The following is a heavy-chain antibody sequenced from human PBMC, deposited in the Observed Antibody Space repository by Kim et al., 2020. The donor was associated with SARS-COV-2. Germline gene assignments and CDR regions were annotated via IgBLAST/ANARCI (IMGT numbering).Heavy chain of an antibody. V-gene: IGHV5-10-1*01. D-gene: IGHD3-16*01. Sequence: SPSFQGHVTISADKSISTAYLQWSSLKASDTAMYYCARRGGSTILYGMDVWGQGTTVTVSS. CDR3: ARRGGSTILYGMDV. J-gene: IGHJ6*02.